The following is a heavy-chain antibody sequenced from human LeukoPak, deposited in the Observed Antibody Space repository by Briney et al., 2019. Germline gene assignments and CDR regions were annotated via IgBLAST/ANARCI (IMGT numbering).Heavy chain of an antibody. D-gene: IGHD3-22*01. CDR2: ISYDGSNK. CDR3: AKDRYYYDSSGYYYDY. V-gene: IGHV3-30-3*01. J-gene: IGHJ4*02. Sequence: GGSLRLSCAASGFTFSSYAMHWVRQAPGKGLEWVAVISYDGSNKYYADSVKGRFTISRDNSKNTLYLQMNSLRAEDTAVYYCAKDRYYYDSSGYYYDYWGQGPLVTVSS. CDR1: GFTFSSYA.